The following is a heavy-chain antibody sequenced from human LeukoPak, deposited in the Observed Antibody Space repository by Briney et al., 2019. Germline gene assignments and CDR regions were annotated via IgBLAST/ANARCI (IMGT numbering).Heavy chain of an antibody. V-gene: IGHV3-7*01. CDR2: IKQDGSEK. CDR3: ARYYYDSSGYTFDY. CDR1: GFTFSSYW. J-gene: IGHJ4*02. D-gene: IGHD3-22*01. Sequence: GGSLRLSCAASGFTFSSYWMSWVRQAPGKGLEWVANIKQDGSEKYYVDSVKGRFTISRGNAKNSLYLQMNSLRAEDTAVYYCARYYYDSSGYTFDYWGQGTLVTVSS.